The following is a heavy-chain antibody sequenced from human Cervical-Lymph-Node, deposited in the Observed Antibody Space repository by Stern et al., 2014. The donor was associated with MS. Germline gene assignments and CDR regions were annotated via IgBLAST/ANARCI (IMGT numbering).Heavy chain of an antibody. D-gene: IGHD4-11*01. J-gene: IGHJ2*01. Sequence: QLQLQESGPGLVKPSETLSLTCTVSGGSITNRDYWGWIRQSPGKGLEWIGSVSYSGITYYRPSLKSRATISIDTSRNQFFLRLNSVNATDTAVYFCARGVTAVTNYVPNWCFDLWGRGTLVTVSS. CDR1: GGSITNRDY. V-gene: IGHV4-39*02. CDR2: VSYSGIT. CDR3: ARGVTAVTNYVPNWCFDL.